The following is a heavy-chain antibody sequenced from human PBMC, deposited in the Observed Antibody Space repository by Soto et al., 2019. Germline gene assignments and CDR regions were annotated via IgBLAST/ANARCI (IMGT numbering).Heavy chain of an antibody. Sequence: EVQLVESGGGLVKPGGSLRLSCAASGFTFSSYSMNWVRQAPGKGLEWVSSISSSSSYIYYADSLKGRFTISRDNAKNSLYLQMNSLRAEDAAVYYCARGTSGRCSGGTCYFPLDYWGQGTLVTVSS. V-gene: IGHV3-21*01. CDR1: GFTFSSYS. J-gene: IGHJ4*02. CDR3: ARGTSGRCSGGTCYFPLDY. D-gene: IGHD2-15*01. CDR2: ISSSSSYI.